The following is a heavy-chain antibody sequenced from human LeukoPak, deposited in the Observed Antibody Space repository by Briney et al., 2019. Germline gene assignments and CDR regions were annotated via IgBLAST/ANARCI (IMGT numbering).Heavy chain of an antibody. D-gene: IGHD6-25*01. CDR3: AGSVGNAFDI. J-gene: IGHJ3*02. CDR1: GGTFSSYA. V-gene: IGHV1-69*05. CDR2: IIPIFGTA. Sequence: SVKVSCKASGGTFSSYAISWVRQAPEQGLEWMGGIIPIFGTANYAQKFLGRVTITTDESTSTAYMELSSLRSEDTAVYYCAGSVGNAFDIWGQGTMVTVSS.